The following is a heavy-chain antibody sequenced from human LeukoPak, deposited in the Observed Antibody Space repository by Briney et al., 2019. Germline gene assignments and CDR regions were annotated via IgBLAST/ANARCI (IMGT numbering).Heavy chain of an antibody. CDR2: IYWNGGLI. V-gene: IGHV3-9*01. D-gene: IGHD2-8*02. CDR3: VKDRSRGSRTVANILDF. Sequence: GGSLRLSCEASEISFDDNAMHWVRQPPGKGLEWISGIYWNGGLIGYAASVKGRTTISRDNARNTLYLQMNSLRIDDTALYYCVKDRSRGSRTVANILDFWGQGTLVTVSS. CDR1: EISFDDNA. J-gene: IGHJ4*02.